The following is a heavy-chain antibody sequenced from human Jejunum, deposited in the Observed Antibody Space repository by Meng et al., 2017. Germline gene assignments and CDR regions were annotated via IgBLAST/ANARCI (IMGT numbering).Heavy chain of an antibody. CDR1: GFTLSCLK. CDR3: VRGSIDCYLDY. D-gene: IGHD3-9*01. J-gene: IGHJ4*02. CDR2: TSPDGNTH. Sequence: VQRVGYGVRGLLTRMSLSLSAAASGFTLSCLKMYCVRMAPGKGLQCVVVTSPDGNTHYYAHSVQGRFTISRDNSKNTIILQMNSLRGGDTAVYYCVRGSIDCYLDYWGQGTLVTVSS. V-gene: IGHV3-30*01.